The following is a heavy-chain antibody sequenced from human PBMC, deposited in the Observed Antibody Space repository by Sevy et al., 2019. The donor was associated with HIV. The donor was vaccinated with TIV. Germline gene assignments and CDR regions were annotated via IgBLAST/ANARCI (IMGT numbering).Heavy chain of an antibody. J-gene: IGHJ6*02. Sequence: SETLSLTCTVSGDSISSYSWSWIRQPPGKGLEWIGYIYYSGSTNYNPSLKSRVTISVDTSKNQFSLKLRSVTAADTAVYYCARVATRRPYYGMDVWVQGTTVTVSS. CDR3: ARVATRRPYYGMDV. CDR1: GDSISSYS. D-gene: IGHD1-26*01. CDR2: IYYSGST. V-gene: IGHV4-59*01.